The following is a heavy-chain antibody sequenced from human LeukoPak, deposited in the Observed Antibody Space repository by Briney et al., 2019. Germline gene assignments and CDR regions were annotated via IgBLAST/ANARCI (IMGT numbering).Heavy chain of an antibody. CDR2: ISGSGGST. V-gene: IGHV3-23*01. J-gene: IGHJ4*02. D-gene: IGHD3-3*01. CDR3: ARAGVEEVTIFGVVIKYYFDY. Sequence: PGGSLRLSCAASGFTFSSYAMSWVRQAPGKGLEWVSAISGSGGSTYYADSVKGRFTISRDNSKNTLYLQMNSLRAEDTAVYYCARAGVEEVTIFGVVIKYYFDYWGQGTLVTVSS. CDR1: GFTFSSYA.